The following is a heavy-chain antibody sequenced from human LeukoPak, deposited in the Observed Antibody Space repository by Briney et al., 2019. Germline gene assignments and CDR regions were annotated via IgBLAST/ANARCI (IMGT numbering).Heavy chain of an antibody. Sequence: GGSLRLSCAASGFTFSSYAMSWVRQAPGKGLEWVSFISSSGSTIYYADSVKGRFTISKDNAKNSLYLQMNSLRAEDTAVYYCAELGITMIGGVWGKGTTVTISS. V-gene: IGHV3-48*03. CDR3: AELGITMIGGV. J-gene: IGHJ6*04. D-gene: IGHD3-10*02. CDR2: ISSSGSTI. CDR1: GFTFSSYA.